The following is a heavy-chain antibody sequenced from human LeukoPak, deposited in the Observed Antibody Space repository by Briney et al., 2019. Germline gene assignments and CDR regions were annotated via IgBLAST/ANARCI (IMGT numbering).Heavy chain of an antibody. V-gene: IGHV1-18*01. Sequence: ASVKVSCKASGYTFTIYGISWVRQAPGQGLEWMGWISAYNGNTNYAQRLQGRVTMTTDTSTSTAYMELRSLRSDDTAVYYCARDRAGVGEINYYDSSGYPQNFDYWDQGTLVTVSS. CDR3: ARDRAGVGEINYYDSSGYPQNFDY. J-gene: IGHJ4*02. CDR2: ISAYNGNT. CDR1: GYTFTIYG. D-gene: IGHD3-22*01.